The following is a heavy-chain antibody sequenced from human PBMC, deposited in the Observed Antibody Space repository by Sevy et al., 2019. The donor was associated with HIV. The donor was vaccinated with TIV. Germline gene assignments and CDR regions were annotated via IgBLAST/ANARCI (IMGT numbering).Heavy chain of an antibody. CDR1: GFTFSSYA. D-gene: IGHD3-22*01. J-gene: IGHJ3*02. Sequence: GGSLRLSCAASGFTFSSYAMHWVRQAPGKGLEWVAVISYEGSNKYYADSVKGRFTISRDNSKNTLYLQMNSLRAEDTAVYYSAREGDYDSSGYYYERGFDIWGQGTMVTVSS. CDR2: ISYEGSNK. CDR3: AREGDYDSSGYYYERGFDI. V-gene: IGHV3-30-3*01.